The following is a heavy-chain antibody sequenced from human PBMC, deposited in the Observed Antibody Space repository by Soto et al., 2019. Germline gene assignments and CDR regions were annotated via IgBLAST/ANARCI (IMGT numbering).Heavy chain of an antibody. CDR3: ARCVWNYNSDFNYGMDV. V-gene: IGHV4-61*03. J-gene: IGHJ6*02. D-gene: IGHD1-7*01. Sequence: QVQLQESGPGLVKPSETLSLTCNVSGGSVRSGTHYWTWIRQAPGRVLEWVGYIHYSGSSNYNPSLKSRVTMSVDTSKNHFSLRLNSVAAGDTAVYYCARCVWNYNSDFNYGMDVWGQGTTVTVSS. CDR2: IHYSGSS. CDR1: GGSVRSGTHY.